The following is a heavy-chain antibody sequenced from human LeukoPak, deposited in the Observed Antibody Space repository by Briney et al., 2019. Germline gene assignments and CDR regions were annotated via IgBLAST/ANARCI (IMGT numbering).Heavy chain of an antibody. D-gene: IGHD2-15*01. J-gene: IGHJ4*02. Sequence: SETLCLTCSVSGFSISSGYQRGWIRQSPGKGLEWIGTIHHSGNTDYNPSLESRVTMSVDTSKNEFSLKLNFLTAADTAVYYCARDTSSRWYLFDYWGQGTLVTVSS. V-gene: IGHV4-38-2*02. CDR1: GFSISSGYQ. CDR2: IHHSGNT. CDR3: ARDTSSRWYLFDY.